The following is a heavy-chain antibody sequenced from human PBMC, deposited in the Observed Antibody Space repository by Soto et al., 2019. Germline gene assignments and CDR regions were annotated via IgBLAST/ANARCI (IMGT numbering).Heavy chain of an antibody. J-gene: IGHJ4*02. CDR3: ARRKERSGPNFFDY. D-gene: IGHD6-25*01. CDR2: MNPYTGKA. V-gene: IGHV1-8*01. CDR1: GYTFTTYD. Sequence: GASVKVSCKASGYTFTTYDVNWVRQAPGQGLEWMGWMNPYTGKADYAQKFQGRVTMTRDNPISTAYMELSSLRSEDTAVYYCARRKERSGPNFFDYWGKGTLVTSPS.